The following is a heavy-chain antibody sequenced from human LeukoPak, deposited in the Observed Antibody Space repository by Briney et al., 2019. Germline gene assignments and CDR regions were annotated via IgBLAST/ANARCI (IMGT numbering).Heavy chain of an antibody. D-gene: IGHD3-16*01. CDR3: ASDYPSFHS. V-gene: IGHV3-53*01. CDR1: GFTVSSNY. Sequence: GGSLRLSCEASGFTVSSNYMSWVRQAPGKGLEWVSVIYSGGSTYYADSVKGRFTISRDRSNNTLFLQMNSLRAEDTAVYYCASDYPSFHSWGQGMLVTVSS. J-gene: IGHJ5*02. CDR2: IYSGGST.